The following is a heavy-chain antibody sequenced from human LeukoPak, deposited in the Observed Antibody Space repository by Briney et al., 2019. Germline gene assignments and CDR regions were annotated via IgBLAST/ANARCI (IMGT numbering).Heavy chain of an antibody. CDR3: ANLVKLAY. V-gene: IGHV3-7*05. Sequence: GGSLRLSCAASGFTFSSYWMSWVRQAPGKGLEWVADIKQDGSEKYYVDSVKGRFTISRDNSKNTLYLQMNSLSAEDTAVYYCANLVKLAYWGQGTLVTVSS. J-gene: IGHJ4*02. CDR2: IKQDGSEK. CDR1: GFTFSSYW. D-gene: IGHD1-26*01.